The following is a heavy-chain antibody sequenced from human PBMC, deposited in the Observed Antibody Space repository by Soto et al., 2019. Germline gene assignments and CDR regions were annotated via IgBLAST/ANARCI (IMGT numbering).Heavy chain of an antibody. CDR2: INTNTGNP. J-gene: IGHJ5*02. V-gene: IGHV7-4-1*01. CDR1: GYTFTSYA. CDR3: TRDLLGLPAAMAWFDP. D-gene: IGHD2-2*01. Sequence: QVQLVQSGSELKKPGASVKVSCKASGYTFTSYAMNWVRQAPGQGLEWMGWINTNTGNPTYAQGFTGRFVFSLDTSVSTAYLQICSLKAEDTAVYYCTRDLLGLPAAMAWFDPWGQGTLVTVSS.